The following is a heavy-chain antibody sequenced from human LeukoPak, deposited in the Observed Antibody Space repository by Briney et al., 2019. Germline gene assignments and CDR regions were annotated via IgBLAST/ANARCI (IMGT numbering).Heavy chain of an antibody. D-gene: IGHD3-3*01. CDR2: IYYSGST. V-gene: IGHV4-30-4*01. CDR1: GVSISSGDYY. J-gene: IGHJ6*02. Sequence: NPSETLSLTCTVSGVSISSGDYYWSWIRQPPGKGLEWIGYIYYSGSTYYNPSLKSRVTISVDTSKNQFSLKLSSVTAADTAVYYCAGTDSVLRFPFRVWGQGTTVTVSS. CDR3: AGTDSVLRFPFRV.